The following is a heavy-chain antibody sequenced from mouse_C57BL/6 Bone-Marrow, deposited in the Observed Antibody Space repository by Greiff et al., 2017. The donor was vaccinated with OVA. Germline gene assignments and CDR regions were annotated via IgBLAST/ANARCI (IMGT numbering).Heavy chain of an antibody. CDR2: IWSGGST. V-gene: IGHV2-2*01. Sequence: VNLVESGPGLVQPSQSLSITCTVSGFSLTSYGVHWVRQSPGKGLEWLGVIWSGGSTDYNAAFISRLSISKDNSKSQVFFKMNSLQADDTAIDYCARDGYPYYAMDYWGQGTSVTVSS. CDR3: ARDGYPYYAMDY. CDR1: GFSLTSYG. D-gene: IGHD2-3*01. J-gene: IGHJ4*01.